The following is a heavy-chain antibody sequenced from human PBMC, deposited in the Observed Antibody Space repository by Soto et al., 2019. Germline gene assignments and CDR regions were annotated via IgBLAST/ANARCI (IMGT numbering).Heavy chain of an antibody. CDR1: GYTFTSYA. V-gene: IGHV1-3*01. CDR3: ARGGGVLRLGELLYLWY. Sequence: RASVKVSCKASGYTFTSYAMHWVRQAPGQRLEWMGWINAGNGNTKYSQKFQGRVTITRDTSASTAYMELSSLRSEDTAVYYCARGGGVLRLGELLYLWYCGQGTLVTVSS. D-gene: IGHD3-10*01. J-gene: IGHJ4*02. CDR2: INAGNGNT.